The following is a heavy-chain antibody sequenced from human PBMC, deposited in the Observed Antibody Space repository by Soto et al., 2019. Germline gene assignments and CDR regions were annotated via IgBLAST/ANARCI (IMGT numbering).Heavy chain of an antibody. CDR1: GFTFSSYG. J-gene: IGHJ4*02. CDR3: AKESYYYDSPRAFDY. CDR2: ISYDGSNK. Sequence: GGSLRLSCAASGFTFSSYGMHWVRQAPGKGLEWVAVISYDGSNKYYADSVKGRFTISRDNSKNTLYLQMNSLRAEDTAVYYCAKESYYYDSPRAFDYWGQGTLVT. V-gene: IGHV3-30*18. D-gene: IGHD3-22*01.